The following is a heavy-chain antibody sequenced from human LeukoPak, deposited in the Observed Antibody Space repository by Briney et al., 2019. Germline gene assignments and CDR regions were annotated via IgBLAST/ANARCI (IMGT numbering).Heavy chain of an antibody. CDR1: GFTFSSYS. D-gene: IGHD2-15*01. V-gene: IGHV3-21*01. Sequence: GGSLRLSCAASGFTFSSYSMNWVRQAPGKGLEWVSSISSSSSYIYYADSVKGRFTISRDKAKNSLYLQMNSLRAEDTAVYYCARGKGYCSGGSCYAFDYWGQGTLVTVSS. J-gene: IGHJ4*02. CDR2: ISSSSSYI. CDR3: ARGKGYCSGGSCYAFDY.